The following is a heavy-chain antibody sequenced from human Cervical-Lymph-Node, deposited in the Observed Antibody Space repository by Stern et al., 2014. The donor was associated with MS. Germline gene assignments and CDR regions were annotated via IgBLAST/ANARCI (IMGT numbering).Heavy chain of an antibody. V-gene: IGHV1-18*04. CDR1: GYTFTSYG. CDR3: ARALYVYCSSTSCYQNWFDP. CDR2: ISAYNGNT. Sequence: QVQLVQSGAEVKKPGASVKVSCKASGYTFTSYGISWVRQAPGQGLEWMGWISAYNGNTNYAQKLQGRVTMTTDTSTSTAYMELRSLRSDDTAVYYCARALYVYCSSTSCYQNWFDPWGQGTLVTVSS. D-gene: IGHD2-2*01. J-gene: IGHJ5*02.